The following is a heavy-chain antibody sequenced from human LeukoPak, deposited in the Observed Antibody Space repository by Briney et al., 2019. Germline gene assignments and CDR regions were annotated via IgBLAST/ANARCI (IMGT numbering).Heavy chain of an antibody. CDR3: ARERYFDSNYFDY. D-gene: IGHD3-9*01. CDR2: INSDGSST. CDR1: GFTFSSYW. V-gene: IGHV3-74*01. Sequence: GGSLRLSCEASGFTFSSYWMNWVRQAPGKGLVWVSRINSDGSSTSYADSVKGRFTISRDNAKNTLYLQMNSLRAEDTAVYYCARERYFDSNYFDYWGQGTLVTVSS. J-gene: IGHJ4*02.